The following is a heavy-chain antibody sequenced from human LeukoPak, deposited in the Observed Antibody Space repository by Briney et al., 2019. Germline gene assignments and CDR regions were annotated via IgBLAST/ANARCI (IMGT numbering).Heavy chain of an antibody. J-gene: IGHJ3*02. V-gene: IGHV4-4*07. Sequence: SETLSLTCTVSGGSISSYYWSWIRQPAGKGLEWIGRIYTSGSTYYNPSLKSRVAMSVDTSKNQFSLKLSSVTAADTAVYYCARGPYDSSGYYYVVAFDIWGQGTMVTVSS. CDR3: ARGPYDSSGYYYVVAFDI. D-gene: IGHD3-22*01. CDR2: IYTSGST. CDR1: GGSISSYY.